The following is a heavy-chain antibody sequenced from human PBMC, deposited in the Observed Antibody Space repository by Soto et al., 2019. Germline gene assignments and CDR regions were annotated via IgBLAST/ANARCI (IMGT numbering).Heavy chain of an antibody. V-gene: IGHV3-23*01. J-gene: IGHJ4*02. CDR1: GFTFSDHA. D-gene: IGHD1-26*01. CDR3: VKEGKMGVEGFDF. CDR2: IRGDLVTT. Sequence: GVLRLSCATSGFTFSDHAMHWVRRAPGEGLEWVSGIRGDLVTTPYADSVKGRFTISRDNSKNTLYLQMNSLRAEDTAIYYCVKEGKMGVEGFDFWGQGTLVTVSS.